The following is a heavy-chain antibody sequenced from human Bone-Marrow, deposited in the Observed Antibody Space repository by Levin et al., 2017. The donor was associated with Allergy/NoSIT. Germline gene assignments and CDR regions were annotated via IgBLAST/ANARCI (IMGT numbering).Heavy chain of an antibody. CDR3: AHSCRNPGSSGWFLPPDWYFDL. D-gene: IGHD6-19*01. CDR1: GFSLSTSGVG. J-gene: IGHJ2*01. V-gene: IGHV2-5*02. CDR2: IYWDDDK. Sequence: SGPTLVKPTQTLTLTCTFSGFSLSTSGVGVGWIRQPPGKALEWLALIYWDDDKRYSPSLKSRLTITKDTSKNQVVLTMTNMDPVDTATYYCAHSCRNPGSSGWFLPPDWYFDLWGRGTLVTVSS.